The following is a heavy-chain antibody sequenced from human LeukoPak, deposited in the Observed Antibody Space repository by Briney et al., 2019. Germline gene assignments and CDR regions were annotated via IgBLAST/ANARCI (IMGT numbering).Heavy chain of an antibody. V-gene: IGHV3-74*01. CDR1: GFTFSRYW. J-gene: IGHJ4*02. CDR3: ARVPYSYDSSGYQVDEYYFDY. Sequence: PGGSLRLSCAASGFTFSRYWMHWVRQAPGKGRVWVSRINTDGSSTTYAGFVKGRFTISRDNAKNTLYLQMNSLRAEDTAVYYCARVPYSYDSSGYQVDEYYFDYWGQGTLLTVSS. CDR2: INTDGSST. D-gene: IGHD3-22*01.